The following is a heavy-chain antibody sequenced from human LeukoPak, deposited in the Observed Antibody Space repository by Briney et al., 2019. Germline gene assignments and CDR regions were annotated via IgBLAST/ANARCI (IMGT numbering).Heavy chain of an antibody. CDR3: ARVSAGGGSEWVDN. V-gene: IGHV4-59*01. Sequence: SETLSLTCSVSGDSITDYYWSWIRQPPGKGLEWIGYISYSGRATYNPSVKSRVTISLATSRTQFSLSLTSVTAADTAVYYCARVSAGGGSEWVDNWGQGTLVTVSS. D-gene: IGHD1-26*01. CDR2: ISYSGRA. J-gene: IGHJ5*02. CDR1: GDSITDYY.